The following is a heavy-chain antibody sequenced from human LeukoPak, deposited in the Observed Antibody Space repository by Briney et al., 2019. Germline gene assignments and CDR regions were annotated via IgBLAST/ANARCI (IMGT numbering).Heavy chain of an antibody. D-gene: IGHD5-18*01. CDR2: IYYSGST. CDR1: GGSISSSSYY. CDR3: ARVSRGYNRPNWFDP. Sequence: PSETLSLTCTMSGGSISSSSYYWAWNRQPPGKGLEWIGSIYYSGSTYYNPSLQSRVTISVDTSKNQFSLKLSSVTAADTAVYYCARVSRGYNRPNWFDPWGLGTLVTVSS. V-gene: IGHV4-39*01. J-gene: IGHJ5*01.